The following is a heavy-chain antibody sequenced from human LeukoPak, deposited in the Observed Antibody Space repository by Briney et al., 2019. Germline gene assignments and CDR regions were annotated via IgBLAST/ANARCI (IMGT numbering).Heavy chain of an antibody. CDR1: GGSISSYY. J-gene: IGHJ3*02. V-gene: IGHV4-59*01. D-gene: IGHD1-26*01. CDR2: IYYSGST. CDR3: ARDLGPTNAFDI. Sequence: SETLSLTCTVSGGSISSYYWSWIRQPPGKGLEWIGYIYYSGSTNYNPSLKSRVTISVDTSKNQFSLKLSSVTAADTAVYYCARDLGPTNAFDIWGQGTMVTVSS.